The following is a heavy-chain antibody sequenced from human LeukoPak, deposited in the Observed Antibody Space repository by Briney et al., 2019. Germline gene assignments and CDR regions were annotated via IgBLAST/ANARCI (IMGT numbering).Heavy chain of an antibody. V-gene: IGHV4-59*01. D-gene: IGHD6-25*01. Sequence: ASETLSLTCTVSGGSISSYYWSWIRQPPGKGLEWIGYIYYSGSTNYNPSLKSRVTISVDTSKNQFSLKLSSVTAADTAVYYCARDGRVAATYWYFDLWGRGTLVTVSS. CDR1: GGSISSYY. CDR2: IYYSGST. J-gene: IGHJ2*01. CDR3: ARDGRVAATYWYFDL.